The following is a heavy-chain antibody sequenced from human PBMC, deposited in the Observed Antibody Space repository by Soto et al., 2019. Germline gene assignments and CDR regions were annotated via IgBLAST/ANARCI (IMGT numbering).Heavy chain of an antibody. V-gene: IGHV4-39*01. CDR2: MFYSGAT. CDR3: ARHKSGSDWLDP. Sequence: SETLSLTXTVSGGSISDISYCWGWIRQPPGKGLQWIGCMFYSGATYYNPSLKNRVTLSVDTSNNEFSLKLVSVTAPDTAVYYCARHKSGSDWLDPWGQGTLVTVSS. CDR1: GGSISDISYC. D-gene: IGHD2-15*01. J-gene: IGHJ5*02.